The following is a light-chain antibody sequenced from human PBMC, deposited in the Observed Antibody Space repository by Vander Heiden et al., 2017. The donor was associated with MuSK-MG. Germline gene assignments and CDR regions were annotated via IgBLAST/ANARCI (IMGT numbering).Light chain of an antibody. CDR2: AAS. CDR1: QGIRYY. CDR3: QEEDCAPLA. Sequence: DTQMTQSPSSLSASVGDRVTITCRASQGIRYYLAWYQQRPGKVPKLLIDAASTLLPGVPSRFSGSGSGTDFTLTISSLQPEDVATYYCQEEDCAPLAFGGGTRVEIK. J-gene: IGKJ4*01. V-gene: IGKV1-27*01.